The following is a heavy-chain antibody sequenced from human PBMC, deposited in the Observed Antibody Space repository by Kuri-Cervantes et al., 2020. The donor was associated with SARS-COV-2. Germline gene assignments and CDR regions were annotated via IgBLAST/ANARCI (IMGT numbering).Heavy chain of an antibody. CDR1: GGSISSSSYY. CDR3: ARSSPGTNWFDP. CDR2: IYYSGST. J-gene: IGHJ5*02. V-gene: IGHV4-39*01. D-gene: IGHD1-1*01. Sequence: ESLKISCTVSGGSISSSSYYWGWIRQPPGKGLEWIGSIYYSGSTYYNPSLKSRVTISVDTSKNQFSLKLSSVTAADTAVYYCARSSPGTNWFDPWGQGTLVTVSS.